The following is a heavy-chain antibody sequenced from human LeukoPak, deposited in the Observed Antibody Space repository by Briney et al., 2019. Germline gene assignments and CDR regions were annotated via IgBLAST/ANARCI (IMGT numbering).Heavy chain of an antibody. CDR3: ARDRGGYSGYAD. D-gene: IGHD5-12*01. CDR1: GGSISSGSYY. Sequence: SQTLSLTCTVSGGSISSGSYYWSWIRQPAGKGLEWIGRIYTSGSTNYNPPLKSRVTISVDTSKNQFSLKLSSVTAADTAVYYCARDRGGYSGYADWGQGTLVTVSS. V-gene: IGHV4-61*02. J-gene: IGHJ4*02. CDR2: IYTSGST.